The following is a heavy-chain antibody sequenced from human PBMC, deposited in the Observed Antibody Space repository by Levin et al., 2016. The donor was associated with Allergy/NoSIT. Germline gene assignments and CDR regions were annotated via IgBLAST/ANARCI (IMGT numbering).Heavy chain of an antibody. Sequence: GESLKISCAVSGFVVSGNFMSWVRQAPGKGLEWVSVIYSGGNTYYADSVKGRFTISRDNAKNTLFLQMNTLRAEDTAVYYCAKGDRRYSSGWGDAFDIWGQGTMVTVSS. CDR2: IYSGGNT. V-gene: IGHV3-53*01. J-gene: IGHJ3*02. CDR3: AKGDRRYSSGWGDAFDI. CDR1: GFVVSGNF. D-gene: IGHD6-19*01.